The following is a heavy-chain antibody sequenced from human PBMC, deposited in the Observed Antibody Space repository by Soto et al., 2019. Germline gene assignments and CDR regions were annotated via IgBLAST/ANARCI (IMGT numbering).Heavy chain of an antibody. J-gene: IGHJ6*02. Sequence: EVQLLESGGGLVQPGGSLRLSCAASGFTFSSYAMSWVRQAPGKGLEWVSAISGGGGTTYYADSVKGRFTISRDNSKNTLYLPMSSLRAEDTAVYYCAKDVWGITIFGGMDVWGQGTTVTVSS. D-gene: IGHD3-9*01. CDR3: AKDVWGITIFGGMDV. CDR2: ISGGGGTT. CDR1: GFTFSSYA. V-gene: IGHV3-23*01.